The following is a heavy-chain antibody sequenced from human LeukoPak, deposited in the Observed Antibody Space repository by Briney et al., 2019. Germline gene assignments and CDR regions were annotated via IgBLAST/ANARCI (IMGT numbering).Heavy chain of an antibody. CDR1: GDSINSLDL. CDR2: MYLSGTT. D-gene: IGHD3-22*01. CDR3: AGLVGRYSSGLYYYYFDY. Sequence: TSETLSLTCTVSGDSINSLDLWSWVRQPPGKGLEWIGEMYLSGTTHSNPSVKSRVTISIDKSKNQSFLNLSSVTAADTAVYYCAGLVGRYSSGLYYYYFDYWGQGTLVTVSS. V-gene: IGHV4-4*02. J-gene: IGHJ4*02.